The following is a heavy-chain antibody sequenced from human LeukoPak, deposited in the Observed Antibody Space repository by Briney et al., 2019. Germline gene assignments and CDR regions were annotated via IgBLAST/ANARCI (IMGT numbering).Heavy chain of an antibody. D-gene: IGHD6-13*01. Sequence: GASVKVYCKASGYTFTSYGISWVRQAPGQGLEWMGWISAYNGNTNYAQKLQGRVTMTTDTSTSTAYMELRSLRSDDTAVYYCARDPGYSSSWEYYYYYGMDVWGQGTTVTVSS. CDR3: ARDPGYSSSWEYYYYYGMDV. CDR1: GYTFTSYG. CDR2: ISAYNGNT. V-gene: IGHV1-18*01. J-gene: IGHJ6*02.